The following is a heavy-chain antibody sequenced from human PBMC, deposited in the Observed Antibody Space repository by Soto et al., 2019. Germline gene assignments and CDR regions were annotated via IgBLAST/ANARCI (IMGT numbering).Heavy chain of an antibody. J-gene: IGHJ6*02. Sequence: EVQLLESGGGLVQPGGSLRLSCAASGFTFSSYAMSWVRQAPGKGLEWVSAISGSGGSTYYADSVKGRFTISRDNSKNTLYLQMNSLRAEDTAVYYCAKDKGYSGSYFGPQYYYGMDVWGQGTTVTVSS. CDR2: ISGSGGST. V-gene: IGHV3-23*01. CDR3: AKDKGYSGSYFGPQYYYGMDV. CDR1: GFTFSSYA. D-gene: IGHD1-26*01.